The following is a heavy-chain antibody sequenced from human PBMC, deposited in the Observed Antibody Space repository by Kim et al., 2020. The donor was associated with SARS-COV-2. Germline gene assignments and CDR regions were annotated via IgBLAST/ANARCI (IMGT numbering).Heavy chain of an antibody. J-gene: IGHJ3*02. CDR2: IKQDGSEK. Sequence: GGSLRLSCAASGFTFSSYWMSWVRQAPGKGLEWVANIKQDGSEKYYVDSVKGRFTISRDNAKNSLYLQMNSLRAEDTAVYYCARANPTPLGDYVWGSYRTTDAFDIWGQGTMVTVSS. CDR3: ARANPTPLGDYVWGSYRTTDAFDI. D-gene: IGHD3-16*02. CDR1: GFTFSSYW. V-gene: IGHV3-7*01.